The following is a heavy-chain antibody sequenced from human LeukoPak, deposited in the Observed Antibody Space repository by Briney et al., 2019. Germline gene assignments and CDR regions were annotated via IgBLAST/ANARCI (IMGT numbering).Heavy chain of an antibody. CDR3: ARIATGYCSGGSCYSGYNWFGP. CDR1: GGSISSYY. V-gene: IGHV4-4*07. D-gene: IGHD2-15*01. Sequence: SETLSLTCTVSGGSISSYYWSWIRQPAGKGLEWIGRIYTSGSTNYNPSLKSRVTMSVDTSKNQFSLKLSSVTAADTAVYYCARIATGYCSGGSCYSGYNWFGPWGQGTLVTVSS. J-gene: IGHJ5*02. CDR2: IYTSGST.